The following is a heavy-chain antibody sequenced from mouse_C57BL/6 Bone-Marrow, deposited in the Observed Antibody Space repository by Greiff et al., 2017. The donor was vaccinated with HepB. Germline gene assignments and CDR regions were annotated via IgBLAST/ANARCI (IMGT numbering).Heavy chain of an antibody. D-gene: IGHD2-5*01. J-gene: IGHJ3*01. Sequence: QVQLQQSGAELVKPGASVKVSCKASGYTFTSYWMHWVKQRPGQGLEWIGRIHPSDSDTNYNQKFKGKATLTVDKSSSTAYMQLSRLTSEGSAVYYCLAYYSNYGGFAYWGQGTLVTVSA. V-gene: IGHV1-74*01. CDR3: LAYYSNYGGFAY. CDR2: IHPSDSDT. CDR1: GYTFTSYW.